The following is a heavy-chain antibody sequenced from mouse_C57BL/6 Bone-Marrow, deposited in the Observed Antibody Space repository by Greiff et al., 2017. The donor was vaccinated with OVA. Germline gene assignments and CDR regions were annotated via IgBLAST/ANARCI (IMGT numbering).Heavy chain of an antibody. CDR3: ARTGGDY. CDR2: ISSGSSNI. CDR1: GFTFSDYG. Sequence: EVMLVESGGGLVKPGGSLKLSCAASGFTFSDYGMHWVRQAPEKGLEWVAYISSGSSNIYYADPVTGRFTISRANAKNTLFLQMTSLRSEDTAMYYCARTGGDYWGQGTTLTVSS. J-gene: IGHJ2*01. D-gene: IGHD4-1*01. V-gene: IGHV5-17*01.